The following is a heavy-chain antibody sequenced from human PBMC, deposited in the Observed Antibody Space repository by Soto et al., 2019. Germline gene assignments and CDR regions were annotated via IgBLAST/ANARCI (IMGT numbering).Heavy chain of an antibody. CDR2: IYHSGSI. J-gene: IGHJ4*02. CDR3: LRHAGGYSSFKY. Sequence: PSETLSLTCAVSGGSITSNNWWSWVRQPPGKGLEWIGEIYHSGSINYNPSLNSRVTISVDKSKNHFSLNLISVTAADTAVSYCLRHAGGYSSFKYGGQGTEVNLSS. CDR1: GGSITSNNW. V-gene: IGHV4-4*02. D-gene: IGHD5-18*01.